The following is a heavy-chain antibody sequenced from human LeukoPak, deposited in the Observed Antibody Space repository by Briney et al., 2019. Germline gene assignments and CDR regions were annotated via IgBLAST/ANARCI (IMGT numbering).Heavy chain of an antibody. V-gene: IGHV1-18*01. D-gene: IGHD1-26*01. CDR3: ARESEYSGTYYFNY. Sequence: ASVKVSCKASGYTFTYYGISWVRQAPGQGLEWMGWISAYNGNTKYAQKLQGRVTMTRDTSTSTAYMELRSLRSDDTAVYYCARESEYSGTYYFNYWGQGILVTVSS. CDR1: GYTFTYYG. J-gene: IGHJ4*02. CDR2: ISAYNGNT.